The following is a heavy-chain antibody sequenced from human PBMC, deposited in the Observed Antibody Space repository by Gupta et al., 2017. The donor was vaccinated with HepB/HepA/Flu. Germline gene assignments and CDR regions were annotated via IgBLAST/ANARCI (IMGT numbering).Heavy chain of an antibody. V-gene: IGHV4-31*03. J-gene: IGHJ4*02. CDR2: IYYSGST. CDR1: GGSISSGGYY. Sequence: QVQLQESGPGLVKPSQTLSLTCTVSGGSISSGGYYWSWIRQHPGKGLEWIGYIYYSGSTYYNPSLKSRVTISVDTSKNQFSLKLSSVTAADTAVYYCARGYYDSSGYYTNFDYWGQGTLVTVSS. D-gene: IGHD3-22*01. CDR3: ARGYYDSSGYYTNFDY.